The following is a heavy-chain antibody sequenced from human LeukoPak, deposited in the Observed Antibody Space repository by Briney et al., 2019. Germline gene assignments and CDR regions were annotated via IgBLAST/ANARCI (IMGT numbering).Heavy chain of an antibody. Sequence: GGSLRLSCAASGFTFSSYAMHWVRQAPGKGLEWVAVISYDGSNKYYADSVKGRFTISRDNSKNTLYLQMNSLRAEDTAVYYCAKYNGAYTPQDCWGQGTLVTVSS. CDR2: ISYDGSNK. CDR1: GFTFSSYA. D-gene: IGHD3-16*01. CDR3: AKYNGAYTPQDC. V-gene: IGHV3-30*04. J-gene: IGHJ4*02.